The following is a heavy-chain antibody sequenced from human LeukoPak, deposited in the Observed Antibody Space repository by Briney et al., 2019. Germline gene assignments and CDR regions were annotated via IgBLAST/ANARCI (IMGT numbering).Heavy chain of an antibody. J-gene: IGHJ6*02. D-gene: IGHD1-26*01. CDR2: ISYDGSNK. CDR1: GFTFSSYA. Sequence: PGGSLRLSCAASGFTFSSYAMHWVRQAPGKGLEWVAVISYDGSNKYYADSVKGRFTTSRDNSKNTLYLQMNSLRAEDTAVYYCARIKGGTSQHGMDVWGQGTTVTVSS. CDR3: ARIKGGTSQHGMDV. V-gene: IGHV3-30-3*01.